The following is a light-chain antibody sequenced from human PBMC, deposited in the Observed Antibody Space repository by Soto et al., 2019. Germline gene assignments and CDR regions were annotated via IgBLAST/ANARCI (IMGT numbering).Light chain of an antibody. J-gene: IGKJ2*01. CDR1: RSISIY. V-gene: IGKV1-39*01. Sequence: DIQMTQSPSSLSASVADRVTITCRASRSISIYLNWYQQKPGIAPKLLIYAASSLQSGVPSRFSGRGSGTDFTLTINSLQPEDFATYYCQQSYSPRYTFGQGTMLEIK. CDR3: QQSYSPRYT. CDR2: AAS.